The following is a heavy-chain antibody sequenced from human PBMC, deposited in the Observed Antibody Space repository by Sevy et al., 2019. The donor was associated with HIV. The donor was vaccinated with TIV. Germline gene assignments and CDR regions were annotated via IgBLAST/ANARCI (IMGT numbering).Heavy chain of an antibody. J-gene: IGHJ3*02. CDR2: ISSNGGST. V-gene: IGHV3-64D*06. CDR1: GFTFSSYA. CDR3: VKGYYYDSSGYNLWAFDI. Sequence: GGSLRLSCSASGFTFSSYAMHWVRQAPGKGLEYVSAISSNGGSTYYADPVKGRFTSSRDNSKNSMYLQMSRLRAEDMSVYYCVKGYYYDSSGYNLWAFDIWGQGTMVTVSS. D-gene: IGHD3-22*01.